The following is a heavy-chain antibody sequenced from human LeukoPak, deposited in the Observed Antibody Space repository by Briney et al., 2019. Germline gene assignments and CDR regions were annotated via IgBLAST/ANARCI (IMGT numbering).Heavy chain of an antibody. V-gene: IGHV3-21*01. CDR3: ARDSLSGYYGSGTYSASLKRLYYYGMDV. CDR2: ISSSSSYI. J-gene: IGHJ6*02. D-gene: IGHD3-10*01. CDR1: GFTFSSYS. Sequence: GGSLRLSCAASGFTFSSYSMTWVRQAPGKGLEWVSSISSSSSYIYYADSVKGRFTISRDNAKNSLYLQMNSLRAEDTAVYYCARDSLSGYYGSGTYSASLKRLYYYGMDVWGQGTTVSVSS.